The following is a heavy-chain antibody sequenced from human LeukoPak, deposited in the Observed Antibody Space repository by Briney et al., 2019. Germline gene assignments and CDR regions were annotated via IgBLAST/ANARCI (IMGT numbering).Heavy chain of an antibody. Sequence: GGSLRLSCAASGFTFSSYWMSWVRQAPGRGLEWVANIKQDGSEKYYVDSVKGRFTISRDNAKNSLYLQMDSLRAEDTALYYCARDRDGYNLDAFDIWGQGTLVTVSS. D-gene: IGHD5-24*01. CDR2: IKQDGSEK. CDR1: GFTFSSYW. CDR3: ARDRDGYNLDAFDI. V-gene: IGHV3-7*01. J-gene: IGHJ3*02.